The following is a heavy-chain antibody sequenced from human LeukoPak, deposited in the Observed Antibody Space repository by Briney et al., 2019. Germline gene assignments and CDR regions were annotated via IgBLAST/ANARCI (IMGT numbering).Heavy chain of an antibody. CDR3: ASGSDYYDSSGYL. CDR1: GGTFSSYA. J-gene: IGHJ3*01. D-gene: IGHD3-22*01. CDR2: IIPIFGTA. Sequence: SVNVSCKASGGTFSSYAVSWVRQAPGQGLEWMGGIIPIFGTANYAQKFQGRVTITADESTSTAYMELSSLRSEDTAVYYCASGSDYYDSSGYLWGQGTMVTVSS. V-gene: IGHV1-69*13.